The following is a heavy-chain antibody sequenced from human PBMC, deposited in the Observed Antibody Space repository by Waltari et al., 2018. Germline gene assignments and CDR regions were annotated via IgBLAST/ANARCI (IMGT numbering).Heavy chain of an antibody. J-gene: IGHJ4*02. D-gene: IGHD6-13*01. V-gene: IGHV5-51*01. CDR1: GYSFTSYW. CDR2: IYRGDADT. Sequence: EVQLVQSGAEVKKPGESLKISCKGSGYSFTSYWIGWVRQMPGKGLEWMGIIYRGDADTRYSPSFQGQANIAADKSISTSYRQWGSLKASDTAMYYCASQGPYSSSWSFAYWGQGTLVTVSS. CDR3: ASQGPYSSSWSFAY.